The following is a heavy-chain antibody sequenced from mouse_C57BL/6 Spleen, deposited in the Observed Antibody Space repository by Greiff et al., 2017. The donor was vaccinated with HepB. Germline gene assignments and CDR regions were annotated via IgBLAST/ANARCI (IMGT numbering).Heavy chain of an antibody. CDR3: ARDQGDYSVWFAY. CDR2: ISDGGSYT. Sequence: DVQLVESGGGLVKPGGSLKLSCAASGFTFSSYAMSWVRQTPEKRLEWVATISDGGSYTYYPDNVKGRFTISRDNAKNNLYLQMRHLKSEDTAMYYCARDQGDYSVWFAYWGQGTLVTVSA. V-gene: IGHV5-4*01. D-gene: IGHD2-12*01. J-gene: IGHJ3*01. CDR1: GFTFSSYA.